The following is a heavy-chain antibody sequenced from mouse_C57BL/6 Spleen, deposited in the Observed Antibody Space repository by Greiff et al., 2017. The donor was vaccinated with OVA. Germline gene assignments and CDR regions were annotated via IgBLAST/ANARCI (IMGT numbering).Heavy chain of an antibody. Sequence: DVKLVESGPGLVKPSQSLSLTCSVTGYSITSGYYWNWIRQVPGNKLEWMGYISYDGSNNYNPSLKNRISITRDTSKNQFFLKLNSVTTEDTATYYCAVSHYYGSSYEDYWGQGTTLTVSS. J-gene: IGHJ2*01. CDR2: ISYDGSN. CDR3: AVSHYYGSSYEDY. V-gene: IGHV3-6*01. D-gene: IGHD1-1*01. CDR1: GYSITSGYY.